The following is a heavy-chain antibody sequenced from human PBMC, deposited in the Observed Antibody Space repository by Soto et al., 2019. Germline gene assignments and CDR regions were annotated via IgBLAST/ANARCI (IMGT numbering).Heavy chain of an antibody. D-gene: IGHD6-19*01. CDR2: ISYDGSNK. CDR1: GFTFSSYG. Sequence: GGSLRLSCAASGFTFSSYGMHWVRQAPGKGLEWVAVISYDGSNKYYADSVKGRFTISRDNSKNTLYLQMNSLRAEDTAVYYCAKGPDLSQSGSFIAVAGTDDAFDIWGQGTMVTVSS. J-gene: IGHJ3*02. V-gene: IGHV3-30*18. CDR3: AKGPDLSQSGSFIAVAGTDDAFDI.